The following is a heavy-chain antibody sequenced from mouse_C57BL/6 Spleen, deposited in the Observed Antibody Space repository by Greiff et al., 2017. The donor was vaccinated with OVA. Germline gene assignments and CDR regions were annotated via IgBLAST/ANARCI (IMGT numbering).Heavy chain of an antibody. D-gene: IGHD1-1*01. CDR1: GYTFTSDW. Sequence: QVQLQQPGAELVRPGSSVKLSCKASGYTFTSDWRDGVKQRPGQGLEGIGNIYPSDSETHYNQKFKDKATLTVDKSSSTAYMQLSSLTSEDSAVYYCARGGYYGSSYWFAYWGQGTLVTVSA. J-gene: IGHJ3*01. CDR2: IYPSDSET. V-gene: IGHV1-61*01. CDR3: ARGGYYGSSYWFAY.